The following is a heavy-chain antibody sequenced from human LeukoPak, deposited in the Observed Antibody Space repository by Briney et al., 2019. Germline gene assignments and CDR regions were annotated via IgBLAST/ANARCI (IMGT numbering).Heavy chain of an antibody. Sequence: SETLSLTCAVSGGSISSSSYFWGWIRQPPGKGLEWIGSVYYSGSTYYKPSLKSRVTISVDTSKTQFSLKLSSVTAADTALYYCARHPPVGYSNTPGNGFDPWGQGTLVTVSS. CDR1: GGSISSSSYF. D-gene: IGHD1-26*01. J-gene: IGHJ5*02. CDR3: ARHPPVGYSNTPGNGFDP. CDR2: VYYSGST. V-gene: IGHV4-39*01.